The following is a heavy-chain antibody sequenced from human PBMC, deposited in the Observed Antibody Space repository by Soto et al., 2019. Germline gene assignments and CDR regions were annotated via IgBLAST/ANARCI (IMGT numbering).Heavy chain of an antibody. V-gene: IGHV5-51*01. CDR2: MYPGDSDT. D-gene: IGHD6-19*01. Sequence: GESLKISCKASGYTFTDYWIGWVRQMPGKGLEWVGIMYPGDSDTRYNPSFQGQVTISADKSISTAYLHWISLKASDTAIYYCARGVAGSWFDPWGQGVLVTVSS. J-gene: IGHJ5*02. CDR3: ARGVAGSWFDP. CDR1: GYTFTDYW.